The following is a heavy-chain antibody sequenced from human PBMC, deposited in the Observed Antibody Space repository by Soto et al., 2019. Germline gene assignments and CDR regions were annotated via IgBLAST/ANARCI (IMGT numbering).Heavy chain of an antibody. V-gene: IGHV1-69*13. Sequence: ASVKVSCKASGGTFSSYAISWVRQAPGQGLEWMGGIIPTFGTANYAQKFQGRVTITADESTSTAYMELSSLRSEDTAVYYCGVATIPGSYYFDYWGQGTLVTVSS. D-gene: IGHD5-12*01. J-gene: IGHJ4*02. CDR2: IIPTFGTA. CDR1: GGTFSSYA. CDR3: GVATIPGSYYFDY.